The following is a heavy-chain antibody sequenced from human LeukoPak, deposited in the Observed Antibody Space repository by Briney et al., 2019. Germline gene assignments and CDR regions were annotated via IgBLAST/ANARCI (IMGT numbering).Heavy chain of an antibody. CDR1: GFPFSVSW. CDR2: ITTDETT. V-gene: IGHV3-74*01. D-gene: IGHD1/OR15-1a*01. CDR3: AKDWFATTDY. Sequence: LSGGSLRLSCAASGFPFSVSWMHWFRQVPGKGLMWVSRITTDETTTYADSVRGRFSISRDNAKNTVYLQMNSLRVEDTAVYYCAKDWFATTDYWGQGILVTVSS. J-gene: IGHJ4*02.